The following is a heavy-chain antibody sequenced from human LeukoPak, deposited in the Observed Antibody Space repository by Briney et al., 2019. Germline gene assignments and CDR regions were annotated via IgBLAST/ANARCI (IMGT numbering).Heavy chain of an antibody. J-gene: IGHJ6*03. CDR1: GGTFANYA. D-gene: IGHD3-10*01. Sequence: ASVKLSCKASGGTFANYAFSWVRQAPGQGLEWMGGLIPLLGTANYAQEFQGRVTITADESTSTAHMQLSSLRSEDTAVYFCARVITIGQPPYYYYMDLWGKGTTVTVSS. CDR3: ARVITIGQPPYYYYMDL. V-gene: IGHV1-69*13. CDR2: LIPLLGTA.